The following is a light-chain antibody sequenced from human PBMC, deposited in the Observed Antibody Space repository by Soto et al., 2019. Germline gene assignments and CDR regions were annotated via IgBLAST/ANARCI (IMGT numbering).Light chain of an antibody. Sequence: QSVVPQPASVSRSPGQPITISCTGASGDFGGYNYVSWYQQHPGKAPQLLIYGVTNRPSGVSNRFSGSKSGNTASLTISGLQADDEAEYYCNSYTNSNTLPVFGTGTKVTVL. CDR1: SGDFGGYNY. CDR3: NSYTNSNTLPV. V-gene: IGLV2-14*03. J-gene: IGLJ1*01. CDR2: GVT.